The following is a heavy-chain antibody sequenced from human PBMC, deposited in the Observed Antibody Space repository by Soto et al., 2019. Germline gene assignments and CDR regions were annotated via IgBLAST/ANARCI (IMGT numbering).Heavy chain of an antibody. V-gene: IGHV3-30*18. Sequence: QVQLVESGGGVVQPGRSLRLSCAASGITFSHYAMHWVRQAPGKGLEWVALMSYDGSNEYYADSVKGRFTISRDNSKNALYLQMNTLRAEDTAVYYCAKDGSRNFDYWGQGTLVTVSS. J-gene: IGHJ4*02. CDR2: MSYDGSNE. D-gene: IGHD1-26*01. CDR1: GITFSHYA. CDR3: AKDGSRNFDY.